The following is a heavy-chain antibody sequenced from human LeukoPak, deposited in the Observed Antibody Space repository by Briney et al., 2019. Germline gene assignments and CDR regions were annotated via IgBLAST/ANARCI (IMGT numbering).Heavy chain of an antibody. V-gene: IGHV1-2*02. J-gene: IGHJ4*02. CDR3: ARDSGLGYSGYDLAW. CDR2: INPNSGET. Sequence: GASVKVSCKASGYSFTVYYMHWVRQAPGQGLEWMVCINPNSGETNYAQKFQGRVTMTRDTSIRIAYMELSRLRSDDTAVYYCARDSGLGYSGYDLAWWGQGTLVTVSS. D-gene: IGHD5-12*01. CDR1: GYSFTVYY.